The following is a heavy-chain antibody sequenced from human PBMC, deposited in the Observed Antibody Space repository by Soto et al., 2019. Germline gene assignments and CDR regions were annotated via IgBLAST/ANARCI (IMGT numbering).Heavy chain of an antibody. V-gene: IGHV3-48*01. J-gene: IGHJ4*02. Sequence: EVQLVESGGGLVQPGGSLRLSCAASGLTFSSYSMNWVRQAPGKELEWVSYISGSSSMIYYADSVKGRFTISRDNAKNSLYLQMNSLRAEDTAVYYCARDLNPRQEMLYALLGYWGQGTLVTVSS. D-gene: IGHD2-8*01. CDR2: ISGSSSMI. CDR1: GLTFSSYS. CDR3: ARDLNPRQEMLYALLGY.